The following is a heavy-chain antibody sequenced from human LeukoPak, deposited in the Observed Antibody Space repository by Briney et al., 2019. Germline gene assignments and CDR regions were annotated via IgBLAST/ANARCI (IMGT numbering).Heavy chain of an antibody. Sequence: SETLSLTCTVSGGSISSYYWSWIRQPPGKGLEWIGYIYYSGSTNYNPSLKSRVTISVDTSKNQFSLKLSSVTAADTAVHYCARDKKYSSGYFDYWGQGTLVTVSS. V-gene: IGHV4-59*01. J-gene: IGHJ4*02. D-gene: IGHD6-19*01. CDR1: GGSISSYY. CDR3: ARDKKYSSGYFDY. CDR2: IYYSGST.